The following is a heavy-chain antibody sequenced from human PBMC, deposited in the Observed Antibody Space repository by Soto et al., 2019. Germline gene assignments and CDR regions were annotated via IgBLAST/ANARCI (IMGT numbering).Heavy chain of an antibody. CDR1: GYTFTTYS. CDR3: VREGCLHGVCYDNGFDI. Sequence: QVQLVQSGAEVKKPGASVKISCQTSGYTFTTYSIQWVRQAPGQRLEWMGWSNTGDGGTGYSQRFQGRVALTRDKSARTAYMELSSLRSEDTAVYSCVREGCLHGVCYDNGFDIWGQGTMVTVSS. V-gene: IGHV1-3*04. J-gene: IGHJ3*02. D-gene: IGHD2-8*01. CDR2: SNTGDGGT.